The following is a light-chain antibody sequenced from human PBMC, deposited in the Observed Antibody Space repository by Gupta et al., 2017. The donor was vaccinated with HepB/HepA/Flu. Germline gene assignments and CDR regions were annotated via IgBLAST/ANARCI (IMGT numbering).Light chain of an antibody. CDR1: QSLVHSDGNTY. J-gene: IGKJ2*03. Sequence: DIVMTQTPLSSPVSLGQPASIYCRSSQSLVHSDGNTYLSWLQQRPGQPLRLLIYKISDRFSGVPDRFSGRGAGTXFTLKIXIGEAEDVGVYYCMQSKQFPRSFGXGTKMEIK. CDR2: KIS. V-gene: IGKV2-24*01. CDR3: MQSKQFPRS.